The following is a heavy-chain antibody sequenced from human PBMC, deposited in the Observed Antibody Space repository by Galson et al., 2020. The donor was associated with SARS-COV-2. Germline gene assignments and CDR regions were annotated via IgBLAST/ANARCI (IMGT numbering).Heavy chain of an antibody. Sequence: ASVKVSCKVSGDTLTEFSIHWVRQAPGKGLEWLGGLDPNDGRKKYAQKFQGRVTMTEDTSTDTAYMELSSLRAEDTALYYCATPLQYTTTWYLGVDYHYYGMDVWGQGTTVTVSS. V-gene: IGHV1-24*01. J-gene: IGHJ6*02. CDR2: LDPNDGRK. D-gene: IGHD6-13*01. CDR3: ATPLQYTTTWYLGVDYHYYGMDV. CDR1: GDTLTEFS.